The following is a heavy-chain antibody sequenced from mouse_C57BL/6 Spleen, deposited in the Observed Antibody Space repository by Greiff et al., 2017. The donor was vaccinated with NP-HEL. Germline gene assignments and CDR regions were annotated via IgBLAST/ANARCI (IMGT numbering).Heavy chain of an antibody. CDR1: GFNIKDDY. CDR3: TTTHSSGHPYYYAMDY. Sequence: DVQLQESGAELVRPGASVKLSCTASGFNIKDDYMHWVKQRPEQGLEWIGWIDPENGDTEYASKFQGKATITADTSSNTAYLQLSSLTAEDTAVYYGTTTHSSGHPYYYAMDYWGQGTSVTVAS. D-gene: IGHD3-2*02. J-gene: IGHJ4*01. V-gene: IGHV14-4*01. CDR2: IDPENGDT.